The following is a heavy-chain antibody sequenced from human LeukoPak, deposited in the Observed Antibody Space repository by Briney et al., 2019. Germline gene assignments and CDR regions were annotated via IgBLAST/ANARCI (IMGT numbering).Heavy chain of an antibody. D-gene: IGHD2-2*01. CDR2: IIPIFGTA. Sequence: ASVKVSCKASGGTVSSYAISWVRQAPGQGLEWRGGIIPIFGTANYAQKFQGRVTITADESTSTAYMELSSLRSEDTAVYYCARGYCSSTSCYGSIDYWGQGTLVTVSS. CDR3: ARGYCSSTSCYGSIDY. J-gene: IGHJ4*02. CDR1: GGTVSSYA. V-gene: IGHV1-69*13.